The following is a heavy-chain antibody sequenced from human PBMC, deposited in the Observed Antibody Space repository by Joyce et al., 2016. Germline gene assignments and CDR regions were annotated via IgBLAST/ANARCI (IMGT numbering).Heavy chain of an antibody. CDR3: ARGLSAFDYSNYAGYDY. Sequence: QVQLQQWGAGLLKPSETLFLTCAVYGGSFSGYYWSWIRQPPGKGLEWIGEINQSGSNNYNPSREGRVTISVDTSKNQFSLRLSSVTAADTAVYYCARGLSAFDYSNYAGYDYWGQGTLVTVSS. V-gene: IGHV4-34*01. CDR2: INQSGSN. D-gene: IGHD4-11*01. J-gene: IGHJ4*02. CDR1: GGSFSGYY.